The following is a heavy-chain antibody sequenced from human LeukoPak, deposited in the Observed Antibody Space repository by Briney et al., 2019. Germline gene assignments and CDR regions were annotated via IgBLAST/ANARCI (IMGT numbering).Heavy chain of an antibody. Sequence: GGSPRLSCAASGFTFSSYSMNWVRQAPGRGLEWVSSISGSSSYIYYADSLKGRFTISRDNAKNSLYLQMNSLRAEDTAVYYCARAPTVTRPIDYWGQGTLVTVSS. V-gene: IGHV3-21*01. CDR2: ISGSSSYI. J-gene: IGHJ4*02. CDR1: GFTFSSYS. D-gene: IGHD4-11*01. CDR3: ARAPTVTRPIDY.